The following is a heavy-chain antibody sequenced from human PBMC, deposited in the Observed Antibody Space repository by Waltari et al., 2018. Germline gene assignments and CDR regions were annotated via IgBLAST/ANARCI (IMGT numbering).Heavy chain of an antibody. CDR3: VRDGDYTTGYGLDL. J-gene: IGHJ5*02. D-gene: IGHD4-17*01. CDR1: GFPFISYA. Sequence: QMQLVESGGGVVQPGRSLRLSCAASGFPFISYALHWVRKAPGRGLEWVARIYHERDEQYTDSVKGRFTISRDNSKNTLFLQMNSLTGEDTAVYYCVRDGDYTTGYGLDLWGQGTLVTVSS. V-gene: IGHV3-30*04. CDR2: IYHERDE.